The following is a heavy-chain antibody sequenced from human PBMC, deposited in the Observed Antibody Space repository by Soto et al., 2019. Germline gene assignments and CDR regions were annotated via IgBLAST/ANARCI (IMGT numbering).Heavy chain of an antibody. J-gene: IGHJ5*02. Sequence: EVQLLESGGGLVQPGGSLRLSCAASGFTFSNYAMSLVRQAPGKGLEWVSAVSGSGGTTYYADSVRGRFTISRDNSKNHLYLQMNSLRAEDTAIYFCARCTVATIVTSGWCKWFDPWGQGTLVTVSS. D-gene: IGHD6-19*01. V-gene: IGHV3-23*01. CDR2: VSGSGGTT. CDR1: GFTFSNYA. CDR3: ARCTVATIVTSGWCKWFDP.